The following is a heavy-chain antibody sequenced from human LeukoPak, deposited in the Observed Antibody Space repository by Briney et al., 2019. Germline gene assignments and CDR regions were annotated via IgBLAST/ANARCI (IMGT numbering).Heavy chain of an antibody. V-gene: IGHV3-7*01. CDR1: GFTFSSHW. CDR2: IKQDGSEK. D-gene: IGHD6-19*01. Sequence: GGSLRLSCAASGFTFSSHWMSWVRQAPGKGLEWVANIKQDGSEKYYVDSVKGRFTISRDNAKNSLFLQMNSLRAEDTAVYYCAREPHIAVVTHFDYWGQGTLVAVSA. CDR3: AREPHIAVVTHFDY. J-gene: IGHJ4*02.